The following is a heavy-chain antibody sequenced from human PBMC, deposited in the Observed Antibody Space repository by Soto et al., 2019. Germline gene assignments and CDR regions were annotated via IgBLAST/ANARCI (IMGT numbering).Heavy chain of an antibody. Sequence: SETLSLTCTVSGDSISSGDYYWSWIRQPPGKGLEWIGYIYYTGSTYYNPSLKSRLSISVDTSKNQFSLSLHSVTAADTAVYYCARGGGEYDYWGPGTLVPSPQ. D-gene: IGHD4-17*01. CDR3: ARGGGEYDY. CDR1: GDSISSGDYY. J-gene: IGHJ4*02. V-gene: IGHV4-30-4*01. CDR2: IYYTGST.